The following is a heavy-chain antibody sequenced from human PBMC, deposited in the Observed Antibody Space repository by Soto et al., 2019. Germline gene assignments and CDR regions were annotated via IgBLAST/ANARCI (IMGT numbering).Heavy chain of an antibody. CDR3: SLEKYPYGSGSYDLSWFDP. J-gene: IGHJ5*02. V-gene: IGHV3-30*03. Sequence: GGSLRLSCAAPGFTFSSYGMHWVRQAPGKGLEWVADISYDGSNKYYADSVRGRFTISRDNSKNTLYLQMNSLRSEDTAVYFCSLEKYPYGSGSYDLSWFDPWGQGTLVTVSS. D-gene: IGHD3-10*01. CDR2: ISYDGSNK. CDR1: GFTFSSYG.